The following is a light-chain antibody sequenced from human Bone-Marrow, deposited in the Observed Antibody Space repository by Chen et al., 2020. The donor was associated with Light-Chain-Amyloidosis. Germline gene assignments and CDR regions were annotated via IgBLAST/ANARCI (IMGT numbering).Light chain of an antibody. CDR3: QSADSSGTYEVV. J-gene: IGLJ3*02. CDR2: GNT. V-gene: IGLV3-25*03. Sequence: SYELTQPPSVSVSPGQTARITCSGDDLPTKYAYWYQQKPGQAPVLVIHGNTERPSGISERFSGCSSGTTATLTSIGVQAEDEADYHCQSADSSGTYEVVFGGGTKLTVL. CDR1: DLPTKY.